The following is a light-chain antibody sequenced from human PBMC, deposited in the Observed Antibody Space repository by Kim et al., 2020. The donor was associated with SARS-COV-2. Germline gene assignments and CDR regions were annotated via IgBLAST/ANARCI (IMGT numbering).Light chain of an antibody. Sequence: DIVLTQSPATLSLSPGERATLSCRASQSVSSYLAWYQQKPGQAPRLLIYDASNMAPGIPARFSGSGSGTDFTLTISSLEPEDFAVYYCQQRAYWPPLTFGGGTKVDIK. CDR2: DAS. V-gene: IGKV3-11*01. CDR1: QSVSSY. J-gene: IGKJ4*01. CDR3: QQRAYWPPLT.